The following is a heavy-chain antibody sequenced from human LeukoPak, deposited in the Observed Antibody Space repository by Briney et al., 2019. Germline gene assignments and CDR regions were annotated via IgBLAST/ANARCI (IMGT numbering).Heavy chain of an antibody. J-gene: IGHJ4*02. CDR3: ARHLSSLVGTYHFDY. Sequence: GESLKISCKGSGYSFTSEWIGWVRQMPGKGLEWMGIIYPGDSETRYSSSFQGQVTFSADKSISTAYLQWSSLKASDTAMYYCARHLSSLVGTYHFDYWGQGTLVTVSS. CDR2: IYPGDSET. D-gene: IGHD4-23*01. V-gene: IGHV5-51*01. CDR1: GYSFTSEW.